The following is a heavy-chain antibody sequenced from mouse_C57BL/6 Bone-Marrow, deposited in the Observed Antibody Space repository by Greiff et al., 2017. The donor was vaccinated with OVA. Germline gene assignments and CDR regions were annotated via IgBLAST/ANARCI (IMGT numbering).Heavy chain of an antibody. J-gene: IGHJ2*01. CDR3: ARGITTVLGDY. V-gene: IGHV1-59*01. Sequence: QVQLKQSGAELVRPGTSVKLSCKASGYTFTSYWMHWVKQRPGQGLEWIGVIDPSDSYTNYNQKFKGKATLTVDTSSSTAYMQLSSLTSEDSAVYYCARGITTVLGDYWGQGTTLTVSS. CDR2: IDPSDSYT. CDR1: GYTFTSYW. D-gene: IGHD1-1*01.